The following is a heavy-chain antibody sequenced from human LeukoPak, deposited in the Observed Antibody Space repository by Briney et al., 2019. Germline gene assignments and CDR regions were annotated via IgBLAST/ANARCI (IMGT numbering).Heavy chain of an antibody. CDR2: IIPIFGTA. Sequence: SVKVSCKASGGTFSSYAISWVRQAPGQGLEWMGGIIPIFGTANYAQKFQGRVTITTDESTSTAYMELSSPRSEDTAVYYCARDRWYSSSWYGPDAFDIWGQGTMVTVSS. D-gene: IGHD6-13*01. CDR3: ARDRWYSSSWYGPDAFDI. CDR1: GGTFSSYA. J-gene: IGHJ3*02. V-gene: IGHV1-69*05.